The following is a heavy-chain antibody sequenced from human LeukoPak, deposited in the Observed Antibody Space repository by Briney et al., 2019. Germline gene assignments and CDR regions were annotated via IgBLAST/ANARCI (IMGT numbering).Heavy chain of an antibody. CDR1: GFTFSSYS. D-gene: IGHD3-10*01. Sequence: GGSLRLSCAASGFTFSSYSMNWVHQAPGKGLEWVSSISSSSSYIYYADSVKGRFTISRDNAKNSLYLQMNSLRAEDTAVYHCARDRGTMVRGVIGYGMDVWGQGTTVTVSS. V-gene: IGHV3-21*01. CDR3: ARDRGTMVRGVIGYGMDV. CDR2: ISSSSSYI. J-gene: IGHJ6*02.